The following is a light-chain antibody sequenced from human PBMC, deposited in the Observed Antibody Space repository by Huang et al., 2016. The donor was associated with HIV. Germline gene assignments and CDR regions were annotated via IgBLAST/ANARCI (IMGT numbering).Light chain of an antibody. J-gene: IGKJ1*01. CDR3: QQRSNWPRT. CDR1: QSVSSY. Sequence: EIVLTQSPATLSLSPGERATLSCRASQSVSSYLAWYQQKPGQAPRLLIYDAYNRATGIPARFSGSGSGTDFTLTINSLEPEDFAVYYCQQRSNWPRTFGQGTKVEIK. V-gene: IGKV3-11*01. CDR2: DAY.